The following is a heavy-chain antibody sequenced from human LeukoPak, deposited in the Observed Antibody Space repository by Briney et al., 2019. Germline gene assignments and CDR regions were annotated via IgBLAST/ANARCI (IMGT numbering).Heavy chain of an antibody. J-gene: IGHJ4*02. CDR2: IYTSGSS. V-gene: IGHV4-4*09. CDR1: GGSISSYY. CDR3: ARHFNGSYSPFGY. Sequence: SETLSLTCTVSGGSISSYYWSWIRQPPGKGLEWIGYIYTSGSSNYNPSLKSRGTISVDTSKNQFSLKLSSVTAADTAVYYCARHFNGSYSPFGYWGQGTLVTVSS. D-gene: IGHD1-26*01.